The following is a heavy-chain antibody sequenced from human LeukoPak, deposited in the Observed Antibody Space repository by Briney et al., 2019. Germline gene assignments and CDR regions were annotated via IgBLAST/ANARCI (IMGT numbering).Heavy chain of an antibody. J-gene: IGHJ4*02. V-gene: IGHV4-34*01. Sequence: PSETLSLTCAVYGGSFSGYYWSWIRQPPGKGLEWIGEINHSGSTNYNPSLKSRVTISVGTSKNQFSLKLSSVTAADTAVYYCARFGRDGYNGYFDYWGQGTLVTVSS. CDR3: ARFGRDGYNGYFDY. CDR2: INHSGST. CDR1: GGSFSGYY. D-gene: IGHD5-24*01.